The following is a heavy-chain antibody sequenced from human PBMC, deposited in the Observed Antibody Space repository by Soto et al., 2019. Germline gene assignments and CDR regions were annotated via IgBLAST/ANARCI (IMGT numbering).Heavy chain of an antibody. V-gene: IGHV1-2*04. D-gene: IGHD3-10*01. CDR2: INPNSGGT. J-gene: IGHJ6*02. CDR1: GYTFTGYY. Sequence: GASVKVSCKASGYTFTGYYMHWVRQAPGQGLEWMGWINPNSGGTNYAQKIQGWVTMTRDTSISTAYMELSRLRSDDTAVYYCARARGRVTMVRGVTLAYYYGMDVWGQGTTVTVSS. CDR3: ARARGRVTMVRGVTLAYYYGMDV.